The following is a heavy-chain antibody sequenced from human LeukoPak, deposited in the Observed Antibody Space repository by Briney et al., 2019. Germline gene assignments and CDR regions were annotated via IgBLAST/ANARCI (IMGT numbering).Heavy chain of an antibody. CDR1: GFTFSNYG. CDR2: ISYDGSKK. V-gene: IGHV3-30*18. D-gene: IGHD1-1*01. J-gene: IGHJ6*02. Sequence: GGSLRLSCAASGFTFSNYGIHWVRQAPGKGLEWVAIISYDGSKKYYADSVKGRFTISRDNSKNTLYLQMNSLRAEDTAVYYCAKDGWKGGQLGVDVWGQGPTVTVSS. CDR3: AKDGWKGGQLGVDV.